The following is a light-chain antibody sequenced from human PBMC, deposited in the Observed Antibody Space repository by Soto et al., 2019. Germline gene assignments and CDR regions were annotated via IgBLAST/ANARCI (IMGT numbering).Light chain of an antibody. Sequence: EIVMTQSPATLSVSPGERATLSCRASHSVSSRLAWYQQKPGQAPRLLIYGASTRATGLPARFSGSGSGTECRLAISSLQSEDFAVYYCQHYTNWPLTFGGGTKVEIK. CDR2: GAS. CDR3: QHYTNWPLT. J-gene: IGKJ4*01. V-gene: IGKV3-15*01. CDR1: HSVSSR.